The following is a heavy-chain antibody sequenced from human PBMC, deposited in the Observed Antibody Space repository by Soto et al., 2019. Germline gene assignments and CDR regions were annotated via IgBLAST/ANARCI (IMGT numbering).Heavy chain of an antibody. CDR3: ARLSLSYDFWSAYKALGNYYYYGMDV. Sequence: SVKVSCKASGYTFTSYGISWVRQAPGQGLEWMGWICAYNGNTNYAQKLQGRVTMTTDTSTSTAYMELRSLRSDDTAVYYCARLSLSYDFWSAYKALGNYYYYGMDVWDQGTTVTVSS. V-gene: IGHV1-18*04. CDR1: GYTFTSYG. D-gene: IGHD3-3*01. J-gene: IGHJ6*02. CDR2: ICAYNGNT.